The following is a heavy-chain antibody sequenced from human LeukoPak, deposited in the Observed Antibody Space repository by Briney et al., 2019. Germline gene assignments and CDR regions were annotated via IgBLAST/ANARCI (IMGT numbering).Heavy chain of an antibody. J-gene: IGHJ6*03. CDR1: GGSISSSSYY. V-gene: IGHV4-39*07. CDR3: ARAGTTYYDFWSGYSANYYYYYMDV. Sequence: SETLSLTCTVSGGSISSSSYYWGWIRQPPGKGLEWIGSIYYSGSTYYNPSLKSRVTISVGTSKNQFSLKLSSVTAADTAVYYCARAGTTYYDFWSGYSANYYYYYMDVWGKGTTVTVSS. CDR2: IYYSGST. D-gene: IGHD3-3*01.